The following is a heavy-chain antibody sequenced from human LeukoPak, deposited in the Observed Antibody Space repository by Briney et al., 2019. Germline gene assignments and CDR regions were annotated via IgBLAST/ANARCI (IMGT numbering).Heavy chain of an antibody. CDR3: ARDRPYYYDSSGYYQEGSLYDY. J-gene: IGHJ4*02. D-gene: IGHD3-22*01. CDR1: GYTFTGYY. V-gene: IGHV1-2*02. Sequence: GASVKVSCKASGYTFTGYYMHWVRQAPGQGLEWMGWINPNSGGTNYAQKFQGRVTMTRDTSISTAYMELSRLRSDDTAVYYCARDRPYYYDSSGYYQEGSLYDYWGQGTLVTVSS. CDR2: INPNSGGT.